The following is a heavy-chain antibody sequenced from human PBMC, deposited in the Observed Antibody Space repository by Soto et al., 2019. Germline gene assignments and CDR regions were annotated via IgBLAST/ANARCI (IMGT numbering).Heavy chain of an antibody. V-gene: IGHV3-23*01. CDR3: AKERLGRGADY. CDR2: ISGGGGNT. Sequence: EVQLLESGGGLVQPGGSLRLSCAASGFTFSNYAMSLVRQTPGQGLEWVSTISGGGGNTYYPDSVKGRFTISRDNSKDTVYLQMNSLRAEDTAIYYCAKERLGRGADYWGQGALVTVTS. J-gene: IGHJ4*02. CDR1: GFTFSNYA.